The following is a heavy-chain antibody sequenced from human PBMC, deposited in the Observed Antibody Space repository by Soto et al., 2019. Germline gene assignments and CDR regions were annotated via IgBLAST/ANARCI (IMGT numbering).Heavy chain of an antibody. D-gene: IGHD2-2*01. CDR2: IIPIFGTA. CDR1: GDTLSSYA. V-gene: IGHV1-69*18. J-gene: IGHJ4*02. CDR3: ARGVVPAAIEEYYFDY. Sequence: QVQLVQSGAEVKKPGSSVKVSCKASGDTLSSYAISWVRQAPGQGLEWMGRIIPIFGTANYAQKFQGRVTITADEATSKAYMDLSSRRSEDTAVYYCARGVVPAAIEEYYFDYWGQGTLVTVSS.